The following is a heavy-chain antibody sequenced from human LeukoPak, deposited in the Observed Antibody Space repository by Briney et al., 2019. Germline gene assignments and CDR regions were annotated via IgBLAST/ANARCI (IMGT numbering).Heavy chain of an antibody. V-gene: IGHV3-30-3*01. CDR2: ISYDGSNK. D-gene: IGHD2-2*01. J-gene: IGHJ4*02. Sequence: PGGSLRLSCAASGFTFSSYAMHWVRQAPGKGLEWVAVISYDGSNKYYADSVKGRFTISRDNSKNTLYLQMNSLRAEDTAVYYCASEVNIVVVPAAIGVDYWGQGTLVTVSS. CDR1: GFTFSSYA. CDR3: ASEVNIVVVPAAIGVDY.